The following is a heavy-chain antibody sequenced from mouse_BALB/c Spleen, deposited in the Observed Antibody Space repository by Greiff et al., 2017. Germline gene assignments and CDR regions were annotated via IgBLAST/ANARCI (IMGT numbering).Heavy chain of an antibody. V-gene: IGHV5-4*02. D-gene: IGHD1-2*01. Sequence: EVKVEESGGGLVKPGGSLKLSCAASGFTFSDYYMYWVRQTPEKRLEWVATISDGGSYTYYPDSVKGRFTISRDNAKNNLYLQMSSLKSEDTAMYYCASPHYYGYYAMDYWGQGTSVTVSS. CDR3: ASPHYYGYYAMDY. CDR1: GFTFSDYY. CDR2: ISDGGSYT. J-gene: IGHJ4*01.